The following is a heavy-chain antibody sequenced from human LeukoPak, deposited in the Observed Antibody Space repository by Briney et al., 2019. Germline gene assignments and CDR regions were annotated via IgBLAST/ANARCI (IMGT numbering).Heavy chain of an antibody. Sequence: GEPLKISCKGSGYSFTNYWIGWVRQMPGKGPEWMGIIYPGDSDTKYSPSFQGQVTISADKSISTAYLQWSSLKASDTAMYYCATSQQWLEYYFDYWGQGTLVTVSS. CDR1: GYSFTNYW. CDR3: ATSQQWLEYYFDY. CDR2: IYPGDSDT. V-gene: IGHV5-51*01. D-gene: IGHD6-19*01. J-gene: IGHJ4*02.